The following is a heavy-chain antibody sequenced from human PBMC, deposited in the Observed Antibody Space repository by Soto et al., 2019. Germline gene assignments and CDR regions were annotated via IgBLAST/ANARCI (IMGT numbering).Heavy chain of an antibody. CDR1: ANCISSGGYY. CDR2: IYYIGST. Sequence: TPSLTCPTPANCISSGGYYWNWIRQHPGKGLEWIGYIYYIGSTCYDPSLKSRVTISLDTSKNQFSLKLSSVTAADTAVYYCARSVFPWGQGTLVTVSS. J-gene: IGHJ5*02. V-gene: IGHV4-31*03. CDR3: ARSVFP.